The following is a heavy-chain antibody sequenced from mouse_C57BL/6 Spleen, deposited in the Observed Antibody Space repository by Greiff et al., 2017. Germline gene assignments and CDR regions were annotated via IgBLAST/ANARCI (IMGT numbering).Heavy chain of an antibody. D-gene: IGHD1-1*01. CDR2: IYPGDGDT. Sequence: VQLQQSGPELVKPGASVKISCKASGYAFSSSWMNWVKQRPGKGLEWIGRIYPGDGDTNYNGKFKGKATLTADKSSSTAYMQLSSLTSEDSAVYFCARGGDGSSSLFAYWGQGTLVTVSA. J-gene: IGHJ3*01. CDR3: ARGGDGSSSLFAY. CDR1: GYAFSSSW. V-gene: IGHV1-82*01.